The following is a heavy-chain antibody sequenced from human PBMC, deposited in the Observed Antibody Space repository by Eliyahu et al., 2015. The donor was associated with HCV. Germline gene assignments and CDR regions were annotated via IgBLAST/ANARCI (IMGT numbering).Heavy chain of an antibody. D-gene: IGHD5-18*01. CDR1: GFSFSTYA. J-gene: IGHJ4*02. CDR2: ILGGAGTX. V-gene: IGHV3-23*01. CDR3: AKEGPPEWVQPY. Sequence: EVQLLESGGGXAQPGGSLGLSCXASGFSFSTYAMSWVRQSPGXGLEWVSTILGGAGTXYYADSVKGRFTISRDNSRNTLHLQMNSLRAEDTALYYCAKEGPPEWVQPYWGQGTQVTVSS.